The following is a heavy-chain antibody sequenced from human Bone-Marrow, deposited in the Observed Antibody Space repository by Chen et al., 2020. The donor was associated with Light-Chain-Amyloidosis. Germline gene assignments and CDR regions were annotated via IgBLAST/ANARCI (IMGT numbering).Heavy chain of an antibody. D-gene: IGHD7-27*01. J-gene: IGHJ4*02. CDR1: GYTFTSYD. CDR3: ARAAYEIWGPADY. Sequence: QVQLVQSGAEVKKPGASVRVSCKASGYTFTSYDITWVRQATGQGLEWMGWMNPNSGNKGYAQKFQGRVTMTRNTSISTAYMELSSLRSEDTAVYYCARAAYEIWGPADYWGQGTLVTVSS. V-gene: IGHV1-8*01. CDR2: MNPNSGNK.